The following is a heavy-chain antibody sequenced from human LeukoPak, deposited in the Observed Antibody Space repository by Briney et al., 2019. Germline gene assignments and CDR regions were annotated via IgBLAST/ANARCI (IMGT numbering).Heavy chain of an antibody. Sequence: GGSLRLSCAASGFTFSSYAMSWVRQAPGKGLEWVSAISGSGGSTYYADSVKGRFTISRDNSKNTLYLQMNSLRAEDTAVYYCAKDQYYYDSIGYFDYWGQGTLVTVSS. CDR3: AKDQYYYDSIGYFDY. J-gene: IGHJ4*02. CDR2: ISGSGGST. V-gene: IGHV3-23*01. D-gene: IGHD3-22*01. CDR1: GFTFSSYA.